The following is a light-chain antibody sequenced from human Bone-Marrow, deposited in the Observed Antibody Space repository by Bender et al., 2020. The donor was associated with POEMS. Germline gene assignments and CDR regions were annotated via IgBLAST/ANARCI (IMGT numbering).Light chain of an antibody. CDR1: SRYVGNYNL. J-gene: IGLJ1*01. Sequence: QSALTQPASVSGSPGQSITISCTGTSRYVGNYNLVSWYQQHPCKAPKVIIYEVNERPSGVSNRFSGSKSGNTASLTISGLQGEDEADYYCCSYSYSGTFFYVFGTGTKVTVL. V-gene: IGLV2-23*02. CDR3: CSYSYSGTFFYV. CDR2: EVN.